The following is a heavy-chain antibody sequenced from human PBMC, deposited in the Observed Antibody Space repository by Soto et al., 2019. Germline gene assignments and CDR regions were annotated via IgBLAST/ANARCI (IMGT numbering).Heavy chain of an antibody. J-gene: IGHJ3*01. CDR2: IYSGGTT. D-gene: IGHD4-17*01. CDR1: ESDVVGNY. V-gene: IGHV3-53*04. CDR3: AGRTYG. Sequence: EVQLVESGGGLVQPGGPLSLSCAASESDVVGNYLSWVRQAPGKGLEWVSLIYSGGTTYYADSVKGRFTISRHSSKNTLYLQMNSLRVEDTAVYYCAGRTYGWGQGTMVTVSA.